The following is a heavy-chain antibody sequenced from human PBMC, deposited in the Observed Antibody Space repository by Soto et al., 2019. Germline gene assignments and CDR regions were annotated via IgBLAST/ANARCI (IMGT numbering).Heavy chain of an antibody. V-gene: IGHV1-8*01. D-gene: IGHD3-22*01. J-gene: IGHJ4*02. Sequence: QVQLVQSGSEVKKPGASVRVSCEASGYSFTSDNINWVRQAPGQGLEWVGYMNPYTGRSGYGLKFQGRVTLTRDTSINTAYMELTNLRFEDTAVYYCARGQDYFDTSGYNDYWGRGTLVTVSS. CDR1: GYSFTSDN. CDR2: MNPYTGRS. CDR3: ARGQDYFDTSGYNDY.